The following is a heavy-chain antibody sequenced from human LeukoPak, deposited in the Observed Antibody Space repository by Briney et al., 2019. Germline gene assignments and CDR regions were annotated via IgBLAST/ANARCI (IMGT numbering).Heavy chain of an antibody. D-gene: IGHD3-10*01. CDR3: AKDALYGWFGELSPLYYYYYMDV. V-gene: IGHV3-30*02. CDR1: GFTFSSYG. J-gene: IGHJ6*03. Sequence: GGSLRLSCAASGFTFSSYGMHWVRQAPGKGLEWVAFIRYDGSNKYYADSVKGRFTISRDNSKNTLYLQMNSLRAEDTAVYYCAKDALYGWFGELSPLYYYYYMDVWGKGTTVTISS. CDR2: IRYDGSNK.